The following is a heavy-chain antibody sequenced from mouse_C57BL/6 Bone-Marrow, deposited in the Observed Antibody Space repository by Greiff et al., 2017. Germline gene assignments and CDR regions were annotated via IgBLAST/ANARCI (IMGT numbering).Heavy chain of an antibody. J-gene: IGHJ3*01. CDR2: INPNNGGT. V-gene: IGHV1-26*01. D-gene: IGHD2-4*01. Sequence: EVQLQQSGPELVKPGASVKISCKASGYTFTDYYMNWVKQSHGKSLEWIGDINPNNGGTSYNQKFKGKATLTVDKSSSTAYMELRSLTSEDSAVYYCAIYDYERFAYWGQGTLVTVSA. CDR3: AIYDYERFAY. CDR1: GYTFTDYY.